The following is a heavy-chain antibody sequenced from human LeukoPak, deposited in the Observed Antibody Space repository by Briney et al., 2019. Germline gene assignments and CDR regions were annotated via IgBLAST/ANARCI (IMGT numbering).Heavy chain of an antibody. D-gene: IGHD1-26*01. Sequence: PGGSLRLSCAASQFTFSNFWMSWVRQAPGKGLEWVANTNRDGSEKYYVDSVKGRVTISRDNAMNFLYLQLNSLGVDDTAVYYCARDSGSCRGCAFDIWGQGTMVTVSS. CDR3: ARDSGSCRGCAFDI. CDR1: QFTFSNFW. J-gene: IGHJ3*02. V-gene: IGHV3-7*01. CDR2: TNRDGSEK.